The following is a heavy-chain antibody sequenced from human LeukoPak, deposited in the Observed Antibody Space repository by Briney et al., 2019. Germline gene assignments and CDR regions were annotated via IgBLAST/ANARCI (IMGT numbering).Heavy chain of an antibody. D-gene: IGHD4-17*01. CDR2: ISNDGSNK. J-gene: IGHJ4*02. CDR1: GFTFNTYG. V-gene: IGHV3-30*18. Sequence: PGRSLRLSCAASGFTFNTYGMHWVRQAPGKGLEWVAGISNDGSNKYYADSVKGRFTISRDNSKNTMYLQMNSLRAEDTAVYYCAKGGATVIDYWGQGTLVTVSS. CDR3: AKGGATVIDY.